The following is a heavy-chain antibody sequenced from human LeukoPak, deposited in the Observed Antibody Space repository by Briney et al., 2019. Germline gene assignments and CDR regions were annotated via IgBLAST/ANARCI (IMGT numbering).Heavy chain of an antibody. CDR1: GFTFSNYG. CDR2: IRYDGSNQ. V-gene: IGHV3-30*02. D-gene: IGHD2-8*01. CDR3: AKGAPNLPDY. J-gene: IGHJ4*02. Sequence: GGSLRLSCAASGFTFSNYGLHWVRQAPGKGLELVSFIRYDGSNQYYTDSVKCRFTISRDNSKSTLYLQMNSLRTEDTAMYYCAKGAPNLPDYWGQGALVTVSS.